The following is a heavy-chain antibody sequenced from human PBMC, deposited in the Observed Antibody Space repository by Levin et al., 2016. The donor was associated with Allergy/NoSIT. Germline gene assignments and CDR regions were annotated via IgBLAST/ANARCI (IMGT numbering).Heavy chain of an antibody. D-gene: IGHD2-2*01. CDR3: ARGRDIVVVPAARLYYYYGMDV. Sequence: WIRQPPGKGLEWIGEINHSGSTNYNPSLKSRVTISVDTSKNQFSLKLSSVTAADTAVYYCARGRDIVVVPAARLYYYYGMDVWGQGTTVTVS. CDR2: INHSGST. V-gene: IGHV4-34*01. J-gene: IGHJ6*02.